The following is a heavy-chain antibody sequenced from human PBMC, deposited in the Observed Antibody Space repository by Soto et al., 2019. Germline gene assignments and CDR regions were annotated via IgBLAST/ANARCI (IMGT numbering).Heavy chain of an antibody. CDR2: IYHTGTT. CDR3: ARTTAVPNTLRSRYFFDY. CDR1: GDSIISIYH. J-gene: IGHJ4*02. D-gene: IGHD4-17*01. V-gene: IGHV4-38-2*01. Sequence: PSETLSLTCAVSGDSIISIYHWAWIRQPPGRGLEWIASIYHTGTTYYTPSLRSRVTISVDPSKNQFSLRLSSVTTADTALYYCARTTAVPNTLRSRYFFDYWGQGTLVTVSS.